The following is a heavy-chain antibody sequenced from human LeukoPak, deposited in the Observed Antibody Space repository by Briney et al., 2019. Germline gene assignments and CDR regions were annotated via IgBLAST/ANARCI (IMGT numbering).Heavy chain of an antibody. CDR3: ARDNWGSLDY. CDR1: GGSVSSGSHP. D-gene: IGHD7-27*01. V-gene: IGHV4-61*01. J-gene: IGHJ4*02. CDR2: SSNSGCT. Sequence: SETLSLTCTVSGGSVSSGSHPWGWIRQPPGKGLEWIGYSSNSGCTNCNPSLESRVTISVDTSRNQFSLKLTSVTAADTAVYYCARDNWGSLDYWGQGILVTVSS.